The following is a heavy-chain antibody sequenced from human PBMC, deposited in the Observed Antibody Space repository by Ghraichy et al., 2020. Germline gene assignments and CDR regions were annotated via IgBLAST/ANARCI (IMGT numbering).Heavy chain of an antibody. J-gene: IGHJ4*02. CDR2: IYYSGTT. CDR1: GGSISNYY. D-gene: IGHD1-26*01. Sequence: SQTLSLTCTVSGGSISNYYWGWIRQPPGKGLEWIGSIYYSGTTYYNPSLESRVTIFVDTSKNQFSLKLSSVTAADTAIYYCARQDSGGSYFRYSNPDYWGQGTLVTVSS. CDR3: ARQDSGGSYFRYSNPDY. V-gene: IGHV4-39*01.